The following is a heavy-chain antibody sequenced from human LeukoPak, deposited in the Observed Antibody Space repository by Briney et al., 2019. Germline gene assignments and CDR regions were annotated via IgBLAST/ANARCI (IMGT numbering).Heavy chain of an antibody. CDR1: GGPISSGSYY. V-gene: IGHV4-61*02. J-gene: IGHJ5*02. CDR3: ARDAYGGNSTWFDP. CDR2: SYNSGST. Sequence: SETLSLTCTVSGGPISSGSYYWSWIPQPAGEGLEWFGRSYNSGSTNYHPSRKSRVTKSVDTSKTQFSLKLSAGTAADTAVYYCARDAYGGNSTWFDPWGQGTLVTVSS. D-gene: IGHD4-23*01.